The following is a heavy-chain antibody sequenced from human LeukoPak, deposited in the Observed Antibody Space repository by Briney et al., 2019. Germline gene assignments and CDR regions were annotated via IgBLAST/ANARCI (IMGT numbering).Heavy chain of an antibody. CDR2: IYYSGST. V-gene: IGHV4-31*03. Sequence: SETLSLTCTVSGGSISSGGYYWSWIRQHPGKGLEWIGYIYYSGSTYYNPSLKSRVTISVDTSKNQFSLKLSSVTAADTAVYYCARGSRDIVVVVAADGEGNWFDPWGQGTLVTVSS. CDR3: ARGSRDIVVVVAADGEGNWFDP. J-gene: IGHJ5*02. D-gene: IGHD2-15*01. CDR1: GGSISSGGYY.